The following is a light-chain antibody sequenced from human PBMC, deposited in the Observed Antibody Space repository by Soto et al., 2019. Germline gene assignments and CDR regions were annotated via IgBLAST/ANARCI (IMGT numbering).Light chain of an antibody. J-gene: IGLJ1*01. CDR3: SSFSSSITRYI. CDR1: SRDVGAYNY. Sequence: QSLLREPASVSGSPGHSITISCTGTSRDVGAYNYVSWYQQHPGEAPKLMIFGVSNRPSGVSNRFSGSKSGNPASLTISGLQAEDEADYYCSSFSSSITRYILGTGTKVTVL. V-gene: IGLV2-14*01. CDR2: GVS.